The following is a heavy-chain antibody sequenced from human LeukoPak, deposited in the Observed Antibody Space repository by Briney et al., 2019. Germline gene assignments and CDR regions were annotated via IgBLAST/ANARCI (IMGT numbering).Heavy chain of an antibody. J-gene: IGHJ6*03. CDR3: ARTTEGYCRGRSCYSYYYYMDV. CDR1: GGSISSYY. CDR2: IYYSGST. D-gene: IGHD2-15*01. V-gene: IGHV4-59*01. Sequence: PSETLSLTCTVSGGSISSYYWSWIRQPPGKGLEWIGYIYYSGSTNYNPSLKSRVTISVDTSKNQFSLKLRSVTDADTAVYYCARTTEGYCRGRSCYSYYYYMDVWGKGTTVTVSS.